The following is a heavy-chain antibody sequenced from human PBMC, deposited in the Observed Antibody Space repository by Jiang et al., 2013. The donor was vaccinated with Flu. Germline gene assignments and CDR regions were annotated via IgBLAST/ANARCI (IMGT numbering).Heavy chain of an antibody. J-gene: IGHJ4*02. CDR1: GGTFSKSA. CDR3: ARDGDWTPLDY. Sequence: SGAEVKKPGSSVKVSCKASGGTFSKSAINWVRQAPGQGLEWLGAIIPVFEIATYAQRLQGRVTITADKSTSTTYMEVSSLRSEDTAVYYCARDGDWTPLDYWGQGTLVTVSS. V-gene: IGHV1-69*17. D-gene: IGHD3-10*01. CDR2: IIPVFEIA.